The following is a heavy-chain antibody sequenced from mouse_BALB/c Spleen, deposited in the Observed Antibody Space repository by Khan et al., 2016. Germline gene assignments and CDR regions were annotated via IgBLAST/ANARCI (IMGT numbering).Heavy chain of an antibody. CDR3: RKDFGKYGCFDF. CDR2: INPSTGET. CDR1: GYTFTDYG. D-gene: IGHD2-1*01. J-gene: IGHJ2*01. Sequence: QIQLEQSGPELKKPGDTVKISCKASGYTFTDYGMNWVKQAPGKGLKWMGRINPSTGETKYADDFKGRFAFALETSSSTAYLQISSLKCEDTATYYGRKDFGKYGCFDFWGQGTPLTVSS. V-gene: IGHV9-3-1*01.